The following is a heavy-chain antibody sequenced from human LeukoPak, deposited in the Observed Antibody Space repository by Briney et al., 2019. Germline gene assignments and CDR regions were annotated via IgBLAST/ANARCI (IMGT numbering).Heavy chain of an antibody. J-gene: IGHJ4*02. CDR1: GYTFTSYY. V-gene: IGHV1-46*01. Sequence: ASVTVSCTASGYTFTSYYMHWVRQAPGQGLEWMGIINPSGGSTSYAQKFQGRVTMTRDTSTSTVYMELSSLRSEDTAVYYCAREGPIAAAGPVSGVDYWGQGTLVTVSS. D-gene: IGHD6-13*01. CDR3: AREGPIAAAGPVSGVDY. CDR2: INPSGGST.